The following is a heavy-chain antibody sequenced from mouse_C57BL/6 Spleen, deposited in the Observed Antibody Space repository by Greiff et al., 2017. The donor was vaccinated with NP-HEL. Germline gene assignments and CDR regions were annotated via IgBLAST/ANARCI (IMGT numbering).Heavy chain of an antibody. CDR3: ASSYYSNYRSWFAY. V-gene: IGHV3-6*01. D-gene: IGHD2-5*01. Sequence: EVKLQESGPGLVKPSQSLSLTCSVTGYSITSGYYWNWIRQFPGNKLEWRGYISYDGSNNYNQKLKNRISLTRDTSTNQFFLKLTSVTTEDTATYYCASSYYSNYRSWFAYWGQGTLFTVSA. CDR2: ISYDGSN. J-gene: IGHJ3*01. CDR1: GYSITSGYY.